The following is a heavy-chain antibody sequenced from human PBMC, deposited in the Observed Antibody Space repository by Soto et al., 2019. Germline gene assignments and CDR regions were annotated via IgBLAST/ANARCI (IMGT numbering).Heavy chain of an antibody. J-gene: IGHJ4*02. V-gene: IGHV3-66*01. Sequence: EVQLVESGGGLVQPGGSLRLSCAASGFTVSSNYMSWVRQAPGKGLEWVSVIYSGGSTYYADSVKGRFTISRDNSKNTLYLQMNSLRSDDTAVYYCARGGMYSSGWGVKPHFDYWGQGTLVTVSS. D-gene: IGHD6-19*01. CDR3: ARGGMYSSGWGVKPHFDY. CDR1: GFTVSSNY. CDR2: IYSGGST.